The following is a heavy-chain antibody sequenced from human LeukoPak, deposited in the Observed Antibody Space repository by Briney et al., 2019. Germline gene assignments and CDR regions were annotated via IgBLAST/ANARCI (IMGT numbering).Heavy chain of an antibody. CDR3: PRTIVVPAALYYYYYMDV. D-gene: IGHD2-2*01. V-gene: IGHV1-2*06. Sequence: ASVKVSCKASGYTFTGYYMHWVRQAPGQGLEWMGRINPNGGGTNYAQKVQGRVTMNRDTSISTAYMELSRLRSDDTAVYYCPRTIVVPAALYYYYYMDVWGKGTTVTVSS. J-gene: IGHJ6*03. CDR2: INPNGGGT. CDR1: GYTFTGYY.